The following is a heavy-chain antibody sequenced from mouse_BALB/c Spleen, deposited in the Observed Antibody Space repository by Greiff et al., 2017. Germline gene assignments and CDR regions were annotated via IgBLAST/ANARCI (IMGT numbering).Heavy chain of an antibody. D-gene: IGHD2-2*01. J-gene: IGHJ2*01. Sequence: QVQLKQSGPELVKPGASVKISCKASGYAFSSSWMNWVKQRPGQGLEWIGRIYPGDGDTNYNGKFKGKATLTADKSSSTAYMELSSLTSEDSAVYYCTRSDGYDEDYWGQGTTLTVSS. CDR2: IYPGDGDT. V-gene: IGHV1-82*01. CDR1: GYAFSSSW. CDR3: TRSDGYDEDY.